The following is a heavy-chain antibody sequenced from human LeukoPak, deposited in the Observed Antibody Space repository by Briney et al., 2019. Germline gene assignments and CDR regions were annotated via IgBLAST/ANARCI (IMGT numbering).Heavy chain of an antibody. D-gene: IGHD2-15*01. V-gene: IGHV4-4*07. CDR3: AREVARRYYYYYMDV. CDR2: IYTSGST. Sequence: SETLSLTCTVSGCSISSYYWSWIRQPAGKGLEWIGRIYTSGSTNYNPSLKSRVTMSVDTSKNQFSLKLSSVTAADTAVYYCAREVARRYYYYYMDVWGKGTTVTVSS. CDR1: GCSISSYY. J-gene: IGHJ6*03.